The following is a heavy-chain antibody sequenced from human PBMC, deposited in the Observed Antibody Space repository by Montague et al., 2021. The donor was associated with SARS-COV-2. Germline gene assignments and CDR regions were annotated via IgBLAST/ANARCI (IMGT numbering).Heavy chain of an antibody. D-gene: IGHD3-22*01. CDR3: ARARITMIVVVNALDI. Sequence: TLSLTCTVSGGSISSGGYYWSWIRQHPGKGLEWIGYIYYSGSTYYNLSLKSRVTISVDTSKNQFSLKLSSVTAADTAVYYCARARITMIVVVNALDIWGQGTMVTVSS. CDR2: IYYSGST. J-gene: IGHJ3*02. V-gene: IGHV4-31*03. CDR1: GGSISSGGYY.